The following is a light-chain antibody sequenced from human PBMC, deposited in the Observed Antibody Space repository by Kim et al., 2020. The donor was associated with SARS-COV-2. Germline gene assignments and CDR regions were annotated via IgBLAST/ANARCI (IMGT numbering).Light chain of an antibody. J-gene: IGLJ3*02. CDR1: SRDMGGYNY. V-gene: IGLV2-14*03. Sequence: GQPITLSSTGTSRDMGGYNYVSWYQQHPGKAPKLMICDVSDRPSGVSNRFSGSKSGNTASLTISGLQAEDEADYYCSSYTSSSTRVFGGGTQLTVL. CDR3: SSYTSSSTRV. CDR2: DVS.